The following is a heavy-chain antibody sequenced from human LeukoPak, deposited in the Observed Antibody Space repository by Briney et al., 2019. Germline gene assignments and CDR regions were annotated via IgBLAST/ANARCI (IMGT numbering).Heavy chain of an antibody. Sequence: SGPTLVNPTQTLTLTCTFSGFSLSTSGVGVGWIRRPPGKALEWLALIYWNDDKRYSPSLKSRLTITKDTSKNQVVLTMTNMDPVDTATYYCAHAGLVGPWWWFDPWGQGTLVTVSS. V-gene: IGHV2-5*01. D-gene: IGHD6-19*01. CDR2: IYWNDDK. CDR3: AHAGLVGPWWWFDP. CDR1: GFSLSTSGVG. J-gene: IGHJ5*02.